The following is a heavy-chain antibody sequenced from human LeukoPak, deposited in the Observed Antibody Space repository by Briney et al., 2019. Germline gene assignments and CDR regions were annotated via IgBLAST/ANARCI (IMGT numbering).Heavy chain of an antibody. V-gene: IGHV3-21*01. J-gene: IGHJ4*02. CDR1: GFTFSSYS. D-gene: IGHD3-3*01. CDR3: ARVPVLRFLEWLSPLDY. Sequence: GGSLRLSCAASGFTFSSYSMNWVRQAPGKGLEWVSSISSSSSYIYYADSVKGRFTISRDNAKNSLYLQMNSLRAEDTAVYYCARVPVLRFLEWLSPLDYWGQGTLVTVSS. CDR2: ISSSSSYI.